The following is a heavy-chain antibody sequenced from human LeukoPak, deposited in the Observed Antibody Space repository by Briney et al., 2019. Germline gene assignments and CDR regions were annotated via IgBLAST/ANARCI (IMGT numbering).Heavy chain of an antibody. V-gene: IGHV3-64*01. Sequence: GGSLRLSCAASGFTFSSYAMHWVRQAPGKGLEYVSAISSNGGSTYYANSVKGRFTISRDNSKNTLYLQMGSLRAEDMAVYYCARVRDSSSLWTPADYWGQGTLVTVSS. CDR3: ARVRDSSSLWTPADY. CDR2: ISSNGGST. CDR1: GFTFSSYA. D-gene: IGHD6-13*01. J-gene: IGHJ4*02.